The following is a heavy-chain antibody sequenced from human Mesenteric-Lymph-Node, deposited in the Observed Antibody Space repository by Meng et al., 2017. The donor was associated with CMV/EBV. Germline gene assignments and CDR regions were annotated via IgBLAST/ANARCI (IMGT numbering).Heavy chain of an antibody. CDR2: INPSGDNP. V-gene: IGHV1-46*01. J-gene: IGHJ4*02. CDR3: ARGGQQPNSWYGY. Sequence: ASVKVSCKASGYTFISYYIHWVRQAPGQGLEWMGIINPSGDNPTYAKKFQGRVTMTRDTSTSTVYMELSSLRSEDTAVYYCARGGQQPNSWYGYWGQGTLVTVSS. D-gene: IGHD6-13*01. CDR1: GYTFISYY.